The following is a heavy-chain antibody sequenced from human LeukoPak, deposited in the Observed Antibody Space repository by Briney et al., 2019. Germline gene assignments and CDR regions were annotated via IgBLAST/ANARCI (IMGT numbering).Heavy chain of an antibody. J-gene: IGHJ6*02. CDR3: AKASSGWYAAGMDV. CDR1: GFTFSSYA. D-gene: IGHD6-19*01. Sequence: GGSLRLSCAASGFTFSSYAMSWVRQAPGKGLEWDSGISGSGGSTYYADSVKGRSTISRDNSKNTLYLQMNSLRAEDTAVYYCAKASSGWYAAGMDVWGQGTTVTVSS. V-gene: IGHV3-23*01. CDR2: ISGSGGST.